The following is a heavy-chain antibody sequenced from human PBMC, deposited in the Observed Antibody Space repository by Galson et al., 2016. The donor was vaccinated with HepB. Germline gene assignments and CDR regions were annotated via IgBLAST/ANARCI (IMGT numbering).Heavy chain of an antibody. D-gene: IGHD2-2*02. J-gene: IGHJ5*02. V-gene: IGHV1-18*01. Sequence: SVKVSCKASGYTFTIYGISWVRQAPGQGLEWMGWISAYNGNTNYAQNLQGRLTMTTDTSTNTAYMELRSLRSDDTAVYYCARDSRRLEYQLLYENWFDPWGQGPLVTVSS. CDR1: GYTFTIYG. CDR2: ISAYNGNT. CDR3: ARDSRRLEYQLLYENWFDP.